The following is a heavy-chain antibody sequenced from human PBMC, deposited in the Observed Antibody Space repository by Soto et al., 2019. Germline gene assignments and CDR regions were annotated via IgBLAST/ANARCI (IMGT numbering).Heavy chain of an antibody. CDR3: ARALFPDVDIYAMDV. J-gene: IGHJ6*02. CDR2: IWNDGSNK. CDR1: GFAFRDHA. D-gene: IGHD5-12*01. V-gene: IGHV3-33*01. Sequence: GGSLRLSCAASGFAFRDHAMHWVRQAPGKGRGWLAIIWNDGSNKFYAGSVQGRFTISRDNSKNTVYLQMNTLSAEDTAVYYCARALFPDVDIYAMDVWGQGTTDTVSS.